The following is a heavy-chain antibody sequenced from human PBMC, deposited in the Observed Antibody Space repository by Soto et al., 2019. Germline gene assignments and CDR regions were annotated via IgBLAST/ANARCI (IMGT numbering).Heavy chain of an antibody. CDR1: GFMFSDYA. D-gene: IGHD3-16*02. J-gene: IGHJ4*02. Sequence: PGGSLRLSCAASGFMFSDYAVTWARQAPGKGLEWVSAISGSGGDTWYKDSVEGRFTISRDNSKNTLFLHLSSLRSEDTAIYYCAKDRYTYNTAGFDYWGQGTLVTVSS. CDR3: AKDRYTYNTAGFDY. CDR2: ISGSGGDT. V-gene: IGHV3-23*01.